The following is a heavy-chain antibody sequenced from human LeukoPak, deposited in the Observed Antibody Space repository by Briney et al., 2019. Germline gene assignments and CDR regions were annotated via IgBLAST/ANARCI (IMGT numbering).Heavy chain of an antibody. Sequence: ASVKVSCKASGYTFTGYYMHWVRQAPGQGLEWMGWINPNSGGTNYAQKFQGRVTMTRDTSISTAYMELSRLRSDDTAVYYCARGSLRHYYGSGSYYESAGAQKANAFDIWGQGTMVTVSS. V-gene: IGHV1-2*02. CDR2: INPNSGGT. CDR3: ARGSLRHYYGSGSYYESAGAQKANAFDI. J-gene: IGHJ3*02. CDR1: GYTFTGYY. D-gene: IGHD3-10*01.